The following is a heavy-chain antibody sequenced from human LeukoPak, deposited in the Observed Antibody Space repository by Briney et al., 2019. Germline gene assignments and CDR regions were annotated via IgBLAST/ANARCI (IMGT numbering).Heavy chain of an antibody. J-gene: IGHJ6*02. V-gene: IGHV1-24*01. CDR3: AKTDARSSSYYYTLDV. CDR1: GYTLTELS. Sequence: ASVKVSCKVSGYTLTELSMHWVRQAPGKGLEWMGGFDPEDGETIYAQKFQGRVTMTEDTSTDTAYMELSSLRSEDTAVYYCAKTDARSSSYYYTLDVWGQGTTVTVSS. CDR2: FDPEDGET.